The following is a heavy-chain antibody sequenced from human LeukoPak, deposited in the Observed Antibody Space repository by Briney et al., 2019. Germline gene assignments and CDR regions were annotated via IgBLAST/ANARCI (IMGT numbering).Heavy chain of an antibody. J-gene: IGHJ4*02. CDR1: GFTFDDYA. Sequence: PGGSLRLSCAASGFTFDDYAMHWVRQAPGKGLEWVSGISWNSGSIGYADSVKGRFTISRDNAKNSLYLQMNSLRAEDTALYYCAKLPPPYCSSTSCPDYWGQGTLVTVSS. CDR2: ISWNSGSI. D-gene: IGHD2-2*01. CDR3: AKLPPPYCSSTSCPDY. V-gene: IGHV3-9*01.